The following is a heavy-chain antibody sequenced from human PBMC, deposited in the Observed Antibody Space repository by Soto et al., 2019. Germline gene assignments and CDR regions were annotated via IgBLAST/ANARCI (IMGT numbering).Heavy chain of an antibody. CDR1: GGSINNYF. J-gene: IGHJ3*02. CDR2: IYYSGST. Sequence: PSETLSLTCAVSGGSINNYFWNWIRQPPGKGLEWIGYIYYSGSTNYNPSLRSRVTISIDRSKNQFSLKLTSVTAADTAVYYCARPSKRDAFDIWGQGTMVTVSS. V-gene: IGHV4-59*01. CDR3: ARPSKRDAFDI.